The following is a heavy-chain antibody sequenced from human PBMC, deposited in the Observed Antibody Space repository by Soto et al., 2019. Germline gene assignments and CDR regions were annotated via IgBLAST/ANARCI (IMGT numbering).Heavy chain of an antibody. CDR3: AKVGDILTGYLS. Sequence: EVQLLESGGGLVQPGGSLRLSCAASGFTFSSYAMSWVRQAPGKGLEWVAAISGSGGSTYYADSVKGRFTISRDNSKNTLYLQMNSLRAEDTDVYYCAKVGDILTGYLSWGQGTLVTVSS. J-gene: IGHJ4*02. CDR1: GFTFSSYA. V-gene: IGHV3-23*01. D-gene: IGHD3-9*01. CDR2: ISGSGGST.